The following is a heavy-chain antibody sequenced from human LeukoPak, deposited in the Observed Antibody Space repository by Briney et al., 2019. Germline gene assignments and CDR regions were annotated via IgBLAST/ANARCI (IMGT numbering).Heavy chain of an antibody. Sequence: GGSLRLSCAASGFIFSNYYMNWVRQAPGKGLEWVAHIKQDGSEKNYVDSVKGRFTIPRDNAKNSLYLQMNSLRAEDTAVYYCARERWSLYSNDYYYYGLDVWGQGTTVTVSS. J-gene: IGHJ6*02. V-gene: IGHV3-7*01. CDR2: IKQDGSEK. CDR1: GFIFSNYY. CDR3: ARERWSLYSNDYYYYGLDV. D-gene: IGHD3-3*01.